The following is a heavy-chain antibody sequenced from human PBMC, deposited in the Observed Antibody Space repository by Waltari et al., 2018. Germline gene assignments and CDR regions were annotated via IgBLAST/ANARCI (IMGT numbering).Heavy chain of an antibody. D-gene: IGHD2-2*01. V-gene: IGHV1-46*04. Sequence: QVQLVQSGAEVKKPGASVKVSCKASGYTFTDFYMPWVRQAPGQGLEWMGIVNPNGGSTTYAQKLQDRVTMTRDTSTSTVYMELSSLRSEDTAVYYCARAGSTLIWGVAEWGQGTLVTVSS. CDR1: GYTFTDFY. CDR2: VNPNGGST. CDR3: ARAGSTLIWGVAE. J-gene: IGHJ4*02.